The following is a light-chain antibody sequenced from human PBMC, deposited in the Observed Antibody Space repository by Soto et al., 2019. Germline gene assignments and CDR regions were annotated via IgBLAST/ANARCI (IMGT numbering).Light chain of an antibody. CDR1: QSVSSSY. J-gene: IGKJ1*01. CDR3: PQYGSAPRT. V-gene: IGKV3-20*01. Sequence: EIVLTQSPGTLSLSPGERATLSCRASQSVSSSYLAWYQQKPGQAPRLLIYGASSRATGIPDRFSGSGSGTDFTLTISRLEPEEVAVYYCPQYGSAPRTFGQGTKVEIK. CDR2: GAS.